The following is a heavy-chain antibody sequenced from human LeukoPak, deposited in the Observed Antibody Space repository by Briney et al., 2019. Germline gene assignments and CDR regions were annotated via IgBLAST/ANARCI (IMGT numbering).Heavy chain of an antibody. J-gene: IGHJ4*02. CDR2: VYYSGTT. Sequence: SETLSLTCSVSGGSISLSYYYWGWIRQPPGKALEWIGSVYYSGTTSYNPSLKSRVTISVDMSKNHFSLRLSSVTAADTAMHYCARGTLYSGWSYYFDYWGQGSQVTVSS. V-gene: IGHV4-39*07. CDR1: GGSISLSYYY. CDR3: ARGTLYSGWSYYFDY. D-gene: IGHD6-19*01.